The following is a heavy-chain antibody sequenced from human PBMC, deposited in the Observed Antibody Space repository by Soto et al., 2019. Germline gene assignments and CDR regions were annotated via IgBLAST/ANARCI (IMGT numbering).Heavy chain of an antibody. V-gene: IGHV3-30-3*01. D-gene: IGHD6-6*01. CDR3: ASLSIAARPALGYYYGMDV. CDR2: ISYDGSNK. J-gene: IGHJ6*02. Sequence: QVQLVESGGGVVQPGRSLRLSCAASGFTFSSYAMHWVRQAPGKGLEWVGVISYDGSNKYYADSVKGRFTISRDNSKNTLYLQMNSLRAEDTAVYYCASLSIAARPALGYYYGMDVWGQGTTVTVSS. CDR1: GFTFSSYA.